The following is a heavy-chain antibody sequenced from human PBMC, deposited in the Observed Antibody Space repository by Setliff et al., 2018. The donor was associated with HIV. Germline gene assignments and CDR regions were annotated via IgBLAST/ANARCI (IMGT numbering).Heavy chain of an antibody. CDR1: GFTFSSYG. J-gene: IGHJ4*02. CDR2: IWYDGSNK. V-gene: IGHV3-33*01. D-gene: IGHD6-13*01. CDR3: AGDGTAAGTFDY. Sequence: GGSLRLSCAASGFTFSSYGMHWVRQAPGKGLEWVAVIWYDGSNKYYADSVKGRFTISRDNSKNTLYLQMNSLRAEDTAVYYCAGDGTAAGTFDYWGQGTLVTVSS.